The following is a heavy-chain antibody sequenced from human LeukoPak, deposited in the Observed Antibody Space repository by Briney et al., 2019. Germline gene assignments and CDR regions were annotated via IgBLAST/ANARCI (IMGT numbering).Heavy chain of an antibody. CDR1: GGSFSGYY. Sequence: NPSETLSLTCAVYGGSFSGYYWSWIRQPPGKGLEWLGEINHSGSTNYNPSLKSRVTISVDTSKNQFSLKLSSVTAADTAVYYCARVGHSSGYYVNRDYWGQGTLVTVSS. J-gene: IGHJ4*02. CDR3: ARVGHSSGYYVNRDY. V-gene: IGHV4-34*01. D-gene: IGHD3-22*01. CDR2: INHSGST.